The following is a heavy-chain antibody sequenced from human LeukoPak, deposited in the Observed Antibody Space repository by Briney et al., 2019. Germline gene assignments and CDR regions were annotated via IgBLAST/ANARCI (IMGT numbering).Heavy chain of an antibody. CDR3: ATSGSYPSDY. J-gene: IGHJ4*02. V-gene: IGHV4-34*01. Sequence: SETLSLTCAVYGGSFSGYYWSWIRQPPGKGLEWIGEINHSGSTNYNPSLKSRVTISVDTSKNQFSLKLSSVTAADTAVYYCATSGSYPSDYWGQGPLVTVSS. CDR2: INHSGST. D-gene: IGHD3-10*01. CDR1: GGSFSGYY.